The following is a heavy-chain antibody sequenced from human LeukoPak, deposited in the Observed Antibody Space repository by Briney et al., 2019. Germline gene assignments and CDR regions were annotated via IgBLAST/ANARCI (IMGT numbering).Heavy chain of an antibody. CDR1: GYNFTSYW. CDR2: ISAYNGNT. J-gene: IGHJ4*02. Sequence: GESLKISCKGSGYNFTSYWIGWVRQAPGQGLEWMGWISAYNGNTNYAQKLQGRVTMTTDTSTSTAYMELRSLRSDDTAVYYCARWPAVTATYYFDYWGQGTLVTVSS. D-gene: IGHD2-21*02. CDR3: ARWPAVTATYYFDY. V-gene: IGHV1-18*04.